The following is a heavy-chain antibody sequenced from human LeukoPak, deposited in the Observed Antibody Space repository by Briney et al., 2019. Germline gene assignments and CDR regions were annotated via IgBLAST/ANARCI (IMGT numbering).Heavy chain of an antibody. D-gene: IGHD3-16*02. CDR3: ARGLWYYHYVWGSYRPTVLDY. CDR1: GYSISSGYY. V-gene: IGHV4-38-2*02. CDR2: IYHSGST. Sequence: SETLSLTYTVSGYSISSGYYWGWMRQPPGKGLEWIGSIYHSGSTYYNPSLKSRVTISVDTSKNQFSLKLSSVTAADTAVYYCARGLWYYHYVWGSYRPTVLDYWGQGTLVTVSS. J-gene: IGHJ4*02.